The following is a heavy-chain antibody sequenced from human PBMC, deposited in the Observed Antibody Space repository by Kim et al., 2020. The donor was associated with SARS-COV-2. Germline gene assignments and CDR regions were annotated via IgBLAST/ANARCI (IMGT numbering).Heavy chain of an antibody. V-gene: IGHV1-3*01. Sequence: NTRSSQKLQGRLTITRDTSASTAYMELNSLRSEDTAVYYCAREGHEGGYLTWGQGTMVTVSS. CDR2: NT. J-gene: IGHJ3*01. D-gene: IGHD3-22*01. CDR3: AREGHEGGYLT.